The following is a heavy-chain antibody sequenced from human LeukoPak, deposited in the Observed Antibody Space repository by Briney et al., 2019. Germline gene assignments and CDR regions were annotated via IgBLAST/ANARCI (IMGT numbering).Heavy chain of an antibody. CDR2: VSSSSTYT. J-gene: IGHJ4*02. CDR3: ARYPTTANGFDH. V-gene: IGHV3-11*06. Sequence: GGSLRLSCVASGFTFSEYYMSWSRQAPGKGVEWVSYVSSSSTYTNNADSVKGRFTISRDNAKNSLYLQMNSLRAEDTAVYYCARYPTTANGFDHWGQGTLVTVSS. CDR1: GFTFSEYY. D-gene: IGHD4-11*01.